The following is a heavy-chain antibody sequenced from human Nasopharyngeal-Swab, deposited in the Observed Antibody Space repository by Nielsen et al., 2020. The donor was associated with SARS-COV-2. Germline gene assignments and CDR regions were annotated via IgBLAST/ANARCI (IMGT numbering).Heavy chain of an antibody. CDR2: IYPGDSDT. CDR1: GYSFTTKW. V-gene: IGHV5-51*01. Sequence: GESLKISCRTPGYSFTTKWIGRVRQMPGKGLEWVGSIYPGDSDTRYSPSVQGQVTISADKSISTAYLQWSTLKASDTAIYYCARGPRYFDLWGRGTLVTVSS. CDR3: ARGPRYFDL. J-gene: IGHJ2*01. D-gene: IGHD2-15*01.